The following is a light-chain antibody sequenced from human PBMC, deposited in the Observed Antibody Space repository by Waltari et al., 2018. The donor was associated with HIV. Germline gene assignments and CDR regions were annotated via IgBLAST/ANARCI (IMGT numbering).Light chain of an antibody. CDR1: SSALGGYNY. CDR2: EVN. V-gene: IGLV2-14*03. Sequence: QSALTQPASVSASPGQSITISCTGTSSALGGYNYVSWYRQHPGEAPKVIIYEVNRRPSGVSNRFTASKSGNTASLAISGLQPEDEADYFCSSYTSSSTHVFGPGTKVTVL. CDR3: SSYTSSSTHV. J-gene: IGLJ1*01.